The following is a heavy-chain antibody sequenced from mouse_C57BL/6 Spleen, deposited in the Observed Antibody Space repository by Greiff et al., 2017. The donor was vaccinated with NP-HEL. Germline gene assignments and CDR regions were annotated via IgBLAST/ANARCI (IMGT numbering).Heavy chain of an antibody. CDR3: ARGVYYYGSSDAMDY. CDR2: INYDGSST. CDR1: GFTFSDYY. D-gene: IGHD1-1*01. J-gene: IGHJ4*01. V-gene: IGHV5-16*01. Sequence: EVKVVESEGGLVQPGSSMKLSCTASGFTFSDYYMAWVRQVPEKGLEWVANINYDGSSTYYLDSLKSRFIISRDNAKNILYLQMSSLKSEDTATYYCARGVYYYGSSDAMDYWGQGTSVTVSS.